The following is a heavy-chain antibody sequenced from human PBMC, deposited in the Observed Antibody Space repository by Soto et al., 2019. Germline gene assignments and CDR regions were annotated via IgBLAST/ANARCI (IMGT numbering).Heavy chain of an antibody. V-gene: IGHV3-66*01. CDR3: ARDDVLCDGGRCYGVYLDF. CDR2: IQSGGPT. CDR1: GFTVSSKY. Sequence: PGGSLRLSCAASGFTVSSKYMSWVRQAPGKGLEWVSLIQSGGPTYYADSVKGRFTISRDTSENTLHLQMDSLRAEDTAVYYCARDDVLCDGGRCYGVYLDFWGKGTTGTV. J-gene: IGHJ6*03. D-gene: IGHD2-15*01.